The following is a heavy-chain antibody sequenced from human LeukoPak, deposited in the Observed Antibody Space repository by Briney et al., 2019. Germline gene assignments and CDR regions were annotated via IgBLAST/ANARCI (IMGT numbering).Heavy chain of an antibody. V-gene: IGHV3-23*01. Sequence: GGSLRLSCAASGFTFSSYAMSWVRQAPGKGLEWVSAISGSGGSTYYADSVKDRFTISRDNSKNTLYLQMNSLRAEDTAVYYCATLSGSYGDAFDIWGQGTMVTVSS. CDR2: ISGSGGST. CDR1: GFTFSSYA. D-gene: IGHD1-26*01. J-gene: IGHJ3*02. CDR3: ATLSGSYGDAFDI.